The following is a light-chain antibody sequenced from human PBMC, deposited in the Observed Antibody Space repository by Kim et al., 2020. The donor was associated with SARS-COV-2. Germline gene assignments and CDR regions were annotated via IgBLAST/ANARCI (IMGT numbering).Light chain of an antibody. CDR3: SSYTDSETVI. J-gene: IGLJ2*01. CDR1: SGDVGGYNF. Sequence: GPSDTISRTGTSGDVGGYNFFPWYQPHPGKAPKLMIYDVTTRPPGVSYRFSGSKAGNTASLAISGLQAEDEATYYCSSYTDSETVIFGGGTQLTVL. CDR2: DVT. V-gene: IGLV2-14*03.